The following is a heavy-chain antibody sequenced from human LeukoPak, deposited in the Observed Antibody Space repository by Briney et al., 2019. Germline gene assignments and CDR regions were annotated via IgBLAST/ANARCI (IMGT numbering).Heavy chain of an antibody. J-gene: IGHJ4*02. Sequence: GGSLRLSCAASGFSVSSNSMNWVRQAPGNGLEWVSVVYSGGTTYYADSVKGRFTISRDNSKNTLSLQMNSLRGEDTAVYYCAKELEYSGSYPDYWGQGTLVTVSS. D-gene: IGHD1-26*01. CDR2: VYSGGTT. V-gene: IGHV3-53*01. CDR3: AKELEYSGSYPDY. CDR1: GFSVSSNS.